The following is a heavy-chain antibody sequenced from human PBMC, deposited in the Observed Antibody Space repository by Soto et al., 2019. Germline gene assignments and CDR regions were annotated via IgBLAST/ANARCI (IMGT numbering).Heavy chain of an antibody. CDR2: IYPGDSDT. J-gene: IGHJ4*02. CDR1: GDRFISYW. CDR3: ARTGGVYSGYVHY. V-gene: IGHV5-51*01. D-gene: IGHD5-12*01. Sequence: PGESLKISCKGSGDRFISYWIGWVRQMPGKGLEWMGIIYPGDSDTRYSPSFQGQVTISADKSISTAYLQWSSLKASDTAMYYCARTGGVYSGYVHYWGQGTLVTVSS.